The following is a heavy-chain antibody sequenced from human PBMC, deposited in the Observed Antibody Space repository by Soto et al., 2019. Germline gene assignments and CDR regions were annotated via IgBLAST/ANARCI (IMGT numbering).Heavy chain of an antibody. V-gene: IGHV1-18*01. Sequence: ASVKVSCKASGYTFTSYGISWVRQAPGQGLEWMGWINAYNGNTNYAQKLQGRVTMTTDTSTSTAYMELSSLRSEDTAVYYCARYPCIAAAGIDDFDYWGQGTLVTVSS. CDR3: ARYPCIAAAGIDDFDY. D-gene: IGHD6-13*01. J-gene: IGHJ4*02. CDR2: INAYNGNT. CDR1: GYTFTSYG.